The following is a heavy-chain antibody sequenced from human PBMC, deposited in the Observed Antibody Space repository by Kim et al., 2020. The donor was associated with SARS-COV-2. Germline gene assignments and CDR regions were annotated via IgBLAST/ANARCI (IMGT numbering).Heavy chain of an antibody. CDR3: AKDPRRYCSGGSCYPGYFDY. D-gene: IGHD2-15*01. CDR1: GFTFSSYG. Sequence: GGSLRLSCAASGFTFSSYGMHWVRQAPGKGLEWVAVISYDGSNKYYADSVKGRFTISRDNSKNTLYLQMNSLRAEDTAVYYCAKDPRRYCSGGSCYPGYFDYWGQGTLVTVSS. V-gene: IGHV3-30*18. J-gene: IGHJ4*02. CDR2: ISYDGSNK.